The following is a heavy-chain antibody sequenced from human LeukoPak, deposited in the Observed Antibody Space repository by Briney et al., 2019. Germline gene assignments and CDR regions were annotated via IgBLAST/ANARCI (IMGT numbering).Heavy chain of an antibody. V-gene: IGHV4-59*08. Sequence: PSETLSLTCTVSGGSISNYYWSWIRQPPGKGLEWIGSIYYSGSTIYNPSLKSRVTIVVDTSKNQFSLKLSSVTAEDTAVYYCARHQESPFDIWGQGTMVTVSS. J-gene: IGHJ3*02. CDR1: GGSISNYY. CDR2: IYYSGST. CDR3: ARHQESPFDI.